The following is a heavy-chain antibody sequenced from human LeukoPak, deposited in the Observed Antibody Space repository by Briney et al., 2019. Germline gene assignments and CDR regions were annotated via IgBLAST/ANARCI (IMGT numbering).Heavy chain of an antibody. CDR1: GFTFNTNA. Sequence: QSGGSLRLSCAASGFTFNTNAMSWVRQAPGKGLECVSAISGRTGGTYYADSVKGRFTISRDNSKSTLYLQMDSLRAEDTAVYYCAKCGNSGCHLIDYWGQGTLVTVSS. J-gene: IGHJ4*02. CDR3: AKCGNSGCHLIDY. D-gene: IGHD5-12*01. V-gene: IGHV3-23*01. CDR2: ISGRTGGT.